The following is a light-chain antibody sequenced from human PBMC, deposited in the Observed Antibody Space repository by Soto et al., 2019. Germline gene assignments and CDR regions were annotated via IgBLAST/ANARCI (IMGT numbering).Light chain of an antibody. Sequence: DVVLTHTPPTLSVTPGQPASISCKSSQDLLHSDGRTYLYLYLQKPGQPPQLLLYEVSNRFSGVPERFSGSGLGTDFTLTISRVEAEDVGVYCCMQSIRWWTFGQGTKVEIE. V-gene: IGKV2D-29*01. CDR3: MQSIRWWT. J-gene: IGKJ1*01. CDR2: EVS. CDR1: QDLLHSDGRTY.